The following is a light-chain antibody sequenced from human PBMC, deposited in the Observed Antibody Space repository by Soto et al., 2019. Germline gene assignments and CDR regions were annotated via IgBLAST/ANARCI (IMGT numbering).Light chain of an antibody. CDR2: QDS. CDR3: QAWDSSTAL. Sequence: SYELTQPPSVSVSPGQTASITCSGDKLGDKYACWYQQKPGQSPVLVIYQDSKRPSGIPERFSGSNSGNTATLTISGTRAMDEADYYCQAWDSSTALIGGGTQLTVL. V-gene: IGLV3-1*01. J-gene: IGLJ2*01. CDR1: KLGDKY.